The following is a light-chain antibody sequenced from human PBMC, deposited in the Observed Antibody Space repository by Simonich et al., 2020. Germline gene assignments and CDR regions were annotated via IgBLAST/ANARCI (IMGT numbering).Light chain of an antibody. CDR1: QIVLYSSNNKNY. J-gene: IGKJ1*01. CDR2: WAS. CDR3: QQYYSTPRT. Sequence: DIVMTQSPDSLAVSLGERATINCKSSQIVLYSSNNKNYLAWYQQKPGHPPKLLIYWASTRESGVPDRFSGSGSGKDFTLTISSLQAEDVAVYYCQQYYSTPRTFGQGTKVEIK. V-gene: IGKV4-1*01.